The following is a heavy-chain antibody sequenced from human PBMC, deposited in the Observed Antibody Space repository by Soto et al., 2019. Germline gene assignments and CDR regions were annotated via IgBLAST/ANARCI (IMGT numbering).Heavy chain of an antibody. CDR3: AMDLYGGSSRFDY. CDR1: GFTFSNNG. J-gene: IGHJ4*02. Sequence: QVQLVESGGGAVQPGRSLRLSCAASGFTFSNNGIHWVRQAPGKGLEWVAVISSDGLNKYYADSVKGRFTISRDNSKNTLFLQMNSMRLEDTALDYCAMDLYGGSSRFDYWGQGTLVNVSS. V-gene: IGHV3-30*03. CDR2: ISSDGLNK. D-gene: IGHD2-15*01.